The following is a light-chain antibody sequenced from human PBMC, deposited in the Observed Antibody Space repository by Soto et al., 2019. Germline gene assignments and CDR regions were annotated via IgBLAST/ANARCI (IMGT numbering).Light chain of an antibody. J-gene: IGKJ3*01. CDR1: QSISSY. V-gene: IGKV1-39*01. Sequence: DIQMTQSPSSLSASVGDRVTITCRASQSISSYLNWYQQKPGKAPKLLIYAASSLQSGVPSRFSGSGSGTELTLTINSLQPDDFATYYCQQYNSYSGTFGPGTKVDIK. CDR3: QQYNSYSGT. CDR2: AAS.